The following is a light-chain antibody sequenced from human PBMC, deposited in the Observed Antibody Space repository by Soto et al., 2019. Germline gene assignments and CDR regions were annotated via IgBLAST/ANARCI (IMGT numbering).Light chain of an antibody. CDR2: DND. V-gene: IGLV1-51*01. CDR3: GTWDSSLSYYV. J-gene: IGLJ1*01. CDR1: SSNIGDNY. Sequence: QSVLTQPPAVSAAPGQKGTISCSGSSSNIGDNYVSWFQQLPGTAPKLLISDNDKRPSGIPDRFSGSKSGTSATLGITGLQTGDEADYYCGTWDSSLSYYVLGTGTKVTVL.